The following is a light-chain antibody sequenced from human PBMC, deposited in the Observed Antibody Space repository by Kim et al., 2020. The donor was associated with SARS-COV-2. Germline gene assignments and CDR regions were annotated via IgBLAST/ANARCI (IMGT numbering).Light chain of an antibody. Sequence: GGRGTMTGRGSQNIDAWLAWYQQKPGKAPKLLIYTASTVESGVPSRFSGSGSGTEFTLTISSLQPDDFATYYCQQYKTYPVTFGGGTKVDIK. V-gene: IGKV1-5*03. J-gene: IGKJ4*01. CDR2: TAS. CDR3: QQYKTYPVT. CDR1: QNIDAW.